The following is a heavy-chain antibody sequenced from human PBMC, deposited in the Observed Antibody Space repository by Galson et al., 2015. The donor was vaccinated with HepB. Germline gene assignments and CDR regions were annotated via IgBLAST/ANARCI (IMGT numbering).Heavy chain of an antibody. CDR2: ISVYNGDT. CDR1: GYTFDSYD. CDR3: AIDFQMSSISLDF. Sequence: SVKVSCKASGYTFDSYDITWVRQAPGQGLEWMGWISVYNGDTKYARRFQDRVTLTTDKTTSTAYMELRSLRSDDTGVYFCAIDFQMSSISLDFWGQGTLVTVSS. J-gene: IGHJ4*02. D-gene: IGHD5-24*01. V-gene: IGHV1-18*04.